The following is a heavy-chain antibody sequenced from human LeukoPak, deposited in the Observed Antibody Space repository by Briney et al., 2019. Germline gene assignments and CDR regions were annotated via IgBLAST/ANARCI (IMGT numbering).Heavy chain of an antibody. CDR2: IIPVSGTT. V-gene: IGHV1-69*15. J-gene: IGHJ5*02. D-gene: IGHD1-26*01. CDR3: ARKLRLGGNWFDP. Sequence: ASVKVSFKTCGGTFTSYAITWVRQAPGQGLEWMGKIIPVSGTTNYAQKFQGRVTFTADESTSTAYMELSSPRSEHTALYYCARKLRLGGNWFDPWGQGTLVTVS. CDR1: GGTFTSYA.